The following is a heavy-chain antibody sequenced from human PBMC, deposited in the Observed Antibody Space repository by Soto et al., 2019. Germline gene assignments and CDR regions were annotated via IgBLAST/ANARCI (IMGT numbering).Heavy chain of an antibody. CDR2: IYPGDSDT. CDR1: GYSFTSYW. CDR3: ARHVSIDCSGGSCYSGQANYYYYYYMAV. D-gene: IGHD2-15*01. J-gene: IGHJ6*03. Sequence: PGESLKISCKGSGYSFTSYWIGWGRQMPGKGLEWMGIIYPGDSDTRYSPSFQGQVTISADKSISTAYLQWSSLKASDTAMYYCARHVSIDCSGGSCYSGQANYYYYYYMAVWGKGTTVTVSS. V-gene: IGHV5-51*01.